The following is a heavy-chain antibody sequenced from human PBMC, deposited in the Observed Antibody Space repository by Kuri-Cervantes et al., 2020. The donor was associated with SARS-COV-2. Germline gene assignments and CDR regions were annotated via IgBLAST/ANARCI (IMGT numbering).Heavy chain of an antibody. CDR3: ARDSSQGSPKTGPLDY. J-gene: IGHJ4*02. Sequence: LRLSCTVSGGSISSGSYYWSWIRQPAGKGLEWIGYIYYSGSTYYNPSLKSRVTISVDTSKNQFSLKLSSVTAADTAVYYCARDSSQGSPKTGPLDYWGRGTLVTVSS. CDR2: IYYSGST. CDR1: GGSISSGSYY. D-gene: IGHD7-27*01. V-gene: IGHV4-30-4*08.